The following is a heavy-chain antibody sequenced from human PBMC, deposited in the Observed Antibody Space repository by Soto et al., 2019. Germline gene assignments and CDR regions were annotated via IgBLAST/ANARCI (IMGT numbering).Heavy chain of an antibody. CDR3: ARHWYPRFDP. J-gene: IGHJ5*02. Sequence: ASVKVSCKASGYSFSSYGITWVRLTPGHGLARVGWINPSSKGTNYAQMVQGRVPEAADRSMATAFIAPKNLKSEDTDVYCCARHWYPRFDPWGPETLVTVSS. CDR1: GYSFSSYG. CDR2: INPSSKGT. D-gene: IGHD6-13*01. V-gene: IGHV1-18*01.